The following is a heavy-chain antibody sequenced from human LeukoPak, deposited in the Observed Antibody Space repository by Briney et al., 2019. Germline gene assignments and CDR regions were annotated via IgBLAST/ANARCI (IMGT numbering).Heavy chain of an antibody. CDR1: GGSFSGYY. Sequence: SETLSLTCAVYGGSFSGYYWSWIRQPPGKGLEWIGEINHSGSTNYNPSLKSRVTISVDTSKNQFSLKLSSVTAADTAVYHCARELLWFGESLWGQGTLVTVSS. J-gene: IGHJ4*02. CDR2: INHSGST. CDR3: ARELLWFGESL. V-gene: IGHV4-34*01. D-gene: IGHD3-10*01.